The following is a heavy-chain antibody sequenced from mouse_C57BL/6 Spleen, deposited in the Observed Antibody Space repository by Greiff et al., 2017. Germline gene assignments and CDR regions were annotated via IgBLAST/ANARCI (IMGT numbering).Heavy chain of an antibody. CDR1: GFNIKDDY. CDR3: TTEGRRYYYARDY. CDR2: IDPENGDT. V-gene: IGHV14-4*01. J-gene: IGHJ4*01. Sequence: EVQLQQSGAELVRPGASVKLSCTASGFNIKDDYLHWVKQRPEQGLEWIGWIDPENGDTEYASKFQGKATITADTSSNTAYLQLSSLTSEDTAVYYCTTEGRRYYYARDYWGQGTSVTVSS. D-gene: IGHD3-3*01.